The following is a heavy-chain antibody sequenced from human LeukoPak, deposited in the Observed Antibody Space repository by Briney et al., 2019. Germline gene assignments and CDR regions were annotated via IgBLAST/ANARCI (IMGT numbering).Heavy chain of an antibody. J-gene: IGHJ4*02. CDR1: GGSISSSSYH. CDR3: ARHVWATGYYFDY. CDR2: IYYSGST. D-gene: IGHD5-12*01. Sequence: SETLSLTCTVSGGSISSSSYHWGWIRQPPGKGLEWIGSIYYSGSTYYNPSLKSRVTISVDTSKNQFSLKLSSVTAADTAVYYWARHVWATGYYFDYWGQGTLVTVSS. V-gene: IGHV4-39*01.